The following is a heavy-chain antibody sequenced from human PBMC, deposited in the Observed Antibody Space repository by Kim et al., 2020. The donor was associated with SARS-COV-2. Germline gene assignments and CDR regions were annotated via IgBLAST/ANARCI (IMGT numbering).Heavy chain of an antibody. J-gene: IGHJ4*02. Sequence: YYASSWRGRFTISRENAKNAQCLQMNSLRGEDTVVYYCACVAGGLKYFDLWGQETLVTVSS. V-gene: IGHV3-48*01. CDR3: ACVAGGLKYFDL. D-gene: IGHD3-10*01.